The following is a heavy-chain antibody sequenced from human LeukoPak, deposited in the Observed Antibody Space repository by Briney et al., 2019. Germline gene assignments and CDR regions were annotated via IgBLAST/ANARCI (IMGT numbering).Heavy chain of an antibody. CDR2: IYYSGST. Sequence: PSETLSLTCAVYGASLNGHYWSWIRQPPGKGLEWIGSIYYSGSTYYNPSLKSRVTISVDTSKNQFSLKLSSVTAADTAVYYCARDLGYDILTGYTDYWGQGTLVTVSS. D-gene: IGHD3-9*01. J-gene: IGHJ4*02. CDR3: ARDLGYDILTGYTDY. CDR1: GASLNGHY. V-gene: IGHV4-34*01.